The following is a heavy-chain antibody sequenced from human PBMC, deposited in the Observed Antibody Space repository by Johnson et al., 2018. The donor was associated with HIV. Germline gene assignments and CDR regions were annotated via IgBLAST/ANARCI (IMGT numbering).Heavy chain of an antibody. CDR1: GFTFADYG. CDR2: IHWYGGCT. D-gene: IGHD3-22*01. V-gene: IGHV3-20*04. Sequence: EVQLVESGGGVVRPGGSLRLSCAASGFTFADYGMSWVRQAPGKGLEWVSGIHWYGGCTGYADSVQGRFTISRDNDKNSLYLQINSLRAEDTSVYYCARRCYCDGSGYYGGAFDIWGQGTMVTGSS. J-gene: IGHJ3*02. CDR3: ARRCYCDGSGYYGGAFDI.